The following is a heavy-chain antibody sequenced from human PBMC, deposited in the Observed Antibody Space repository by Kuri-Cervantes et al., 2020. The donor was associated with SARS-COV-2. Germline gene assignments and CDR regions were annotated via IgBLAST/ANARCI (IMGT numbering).Heavy chain of an antibody. D-gene: IGHD6-19*01. Sequence: SLRLSCTVSGGSISSDRYYWTWIRQPAGKGLEWIGRLYTSGSTNYNPSLKSRVTISADTSKNQFSLNLSSVTAADTAVYYCARGIAVAGAKYFDYWGQGTLVTVSS. J-gene: IGHJ4*02. CDR2: LYTSGST. CDR1: GGSISSDRYY. CDR3: ARGIAVAGAKYFDY. V-gene: IGHV4-61*02.